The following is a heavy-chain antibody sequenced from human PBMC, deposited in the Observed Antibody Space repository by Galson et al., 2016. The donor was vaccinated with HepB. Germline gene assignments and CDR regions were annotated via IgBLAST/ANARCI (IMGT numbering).Heavy chain of an antibody. D-gene: IGHD2-21*02. CDR1: GYTFTTYY. CDR3: ARELVGVTLYFFDS. Sequence: SVKVSCKASGYTFTTYYMHWVRQAPGQGLEWMGIINPSGGSTTYAQRFQGRVTMTRDTSTTTVYMELSSLSSEDTAVYYRARELVGVTLYFFDSWGQGTLVTVSS. J-gene: IGHJ4*02. V-gene: IGHV1-46*01. CDR2: INPSGGST.